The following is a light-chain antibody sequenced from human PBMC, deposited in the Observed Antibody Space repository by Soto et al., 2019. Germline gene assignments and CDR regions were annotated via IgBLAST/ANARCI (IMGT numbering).Light chain of an antibody. CDR2: AAS. J-gene: IGKJ1*01. V-gene: IGKV1-39*01. CDR1: QSISSY. CDR3: QQSYSTPRT. Sequence: DIQMTQSPSSLSASVGDRVTITCRASQSISSYLNWYQQKPGKAPKLLIYAASSLQSGVPSRFSGSGSGTDFTLTISSLQPEDFATYYCQQSYSTPRTFXQGTKV.